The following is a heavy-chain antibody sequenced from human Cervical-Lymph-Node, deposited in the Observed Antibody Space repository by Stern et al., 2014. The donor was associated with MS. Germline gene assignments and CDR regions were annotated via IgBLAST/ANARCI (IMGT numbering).Heavy chain of an antibody. V-gene: IGHV1-2*06. CDR3: ATHGGSSFQMDV. Sequence: VQLVESGAEVKKPGASVKVSCKASGYSFTDLNTHWVRQAPGQGLEWMGRISPNTGGAKYAEKFQGRVTMTRDTSITAAYMELDRLTSDDTAVYYCATHGGSSFQMDVWGQGTTVTVSS. CDR2: ISPNTGGA. J-gene: IGHJ6*02. D-gene: IGHD6-13*01. CDR1: GYSFTDLN.